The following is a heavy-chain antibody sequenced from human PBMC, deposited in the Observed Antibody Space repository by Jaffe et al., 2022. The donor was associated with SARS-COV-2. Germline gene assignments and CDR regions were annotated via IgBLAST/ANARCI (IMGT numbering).Heavy chain of an antibody. J-gene: IGHJ4*02. CDR2: ISYDGSNK. Sequence: QVQLVESGGGVVQPGRSLRLSCAASGFTFSSYGMHWVRQAPGKGLEWVAVISYDGSNKYYADSVKGRFTISRDNSKNTLYLQMNSLRAEDTAVYYCAKPPSGYDSPDYFDYWGQGTLVTVSS. D-gene: IGHD5-12*01. CDR3: AKPPSGYDSPDYFDY. V-gene: IGHV3-30*18. CDR1: GFTFSSYG.